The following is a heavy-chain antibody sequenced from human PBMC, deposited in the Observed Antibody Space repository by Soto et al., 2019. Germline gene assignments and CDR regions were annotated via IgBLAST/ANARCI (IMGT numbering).Heavy chain of an antibody. J-gene: IGHJ6*01. CDR1: GYPFTGYY. V-gene: IGHV1-2*04. Sequence: GGSVKVYFKASGYPFTGYYMHWVRQAPGQGLEWMGWINPNSGGTNYAQKFQGWVTMTRDTSISTACMELSRLRSDDTAVYYCARDWAIYTIFGVHHYYGMDVWGQGTTVTVSS. CDR2: INPNSGGT. CDR3: ARDWAIYTIFGVHHYYGMDV. D-gene: IGHD3-3*01.